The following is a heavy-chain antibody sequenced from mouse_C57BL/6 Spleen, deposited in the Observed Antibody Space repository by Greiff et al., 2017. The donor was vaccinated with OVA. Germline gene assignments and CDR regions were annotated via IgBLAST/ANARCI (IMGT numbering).Heavy chain of an antibody. CDR3: AKRQTAQDSDYYAMDY. Sequence: QVQLQQSGPGLVAPSQSLSITCTVSGFSLTSYGVDWVRQPPGKGLEWLGVIWGGGSTNYNSALMSRLSISKDNSKSQVFLKMNSLQTDDTAMYYCAKRQTAQDSDYYAMDYWGQGTSVTVSS. D-gene: IGHD3-2*02. CDR2: IWGGGST. J-gene: IGHJ4*01. CDR1: GFSLTSYG. V-gene: IGHV2-9*01.